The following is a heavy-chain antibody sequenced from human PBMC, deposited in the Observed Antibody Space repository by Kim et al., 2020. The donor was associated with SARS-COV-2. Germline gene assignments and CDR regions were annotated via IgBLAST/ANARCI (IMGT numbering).Heavy chain of an antibody. CDR3: TTSKGFFYTTWFDP. Sequence: SVKVSCKASGGTFNNSAMSWVRQAPGQGLEWMGGIIPIFGTTNYPQKFQGRVTITADVSTSTAYMELSSLRSEDTAVYFCTTSKGFFYTTWFDPWGQGT. CDR2: IIPIFGTT. D-gene: IGHD2-2*02. CDR1: GGTFNNSA. J-gene: IGHJ5*02. V-gene: IGHV1-69*13.